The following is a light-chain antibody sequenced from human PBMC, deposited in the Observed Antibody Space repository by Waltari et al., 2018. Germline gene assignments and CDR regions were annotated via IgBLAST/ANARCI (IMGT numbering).Light chain of an antibody. CDR2: GAD. Sequence: EIVLTQSPATLSLSPGERATLSCRASQSVSSTYLVWNQQKPGQAARILIYGADPRATGIPDRFSGSGSGTDFTLTISRLEPEDFAVYYCQLYDTSHTYTFGQGTKLEIK. V-gene: IGKV3-20*01. CDR3: QLYDTSHTYT. J-gene: IGKJ2*01. CDR1: QSVSSTY.